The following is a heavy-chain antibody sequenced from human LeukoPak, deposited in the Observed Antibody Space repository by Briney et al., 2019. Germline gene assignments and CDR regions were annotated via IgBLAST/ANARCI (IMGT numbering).Heavy chain of an antibody. D-gene: IGHD3-22*01. CDR3: ARDQADSSGYYLVALDI. V-gene: IGHV5-51*03. CDR2: IYPDDSHT. CDR1: GYSLTNYR. Sequence: PGESLKISCKAPGYSLTNYRIASVRQMPGKGLEWMGTIYPDDSHTTYSPSFQCQDTISVDKSISSGYLQWSSLKASDTAMYYCARDQADSSGYYLVALDIWGRGTMVTVSS. J-gene: IGHJ3*02.